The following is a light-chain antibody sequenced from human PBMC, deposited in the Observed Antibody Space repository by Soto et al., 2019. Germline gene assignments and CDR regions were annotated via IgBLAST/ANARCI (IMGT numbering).Light chain of an antibody. CDR2: KAS. J-gene: IGKJ1*01. Sequence: DIQMTQSPSTLSASVGDRVTITCRASQSINSWLAWYQQKPGKAPKLLIYKASSLQSNVPSKFSGSGSGTEFILTISILQPDDFATYYCQQYNAYPWTFGQGTKVEIK. V-gene: IGKV1-5*03. CDR3: QQYNAYPWT. CDR1: QSINSW.